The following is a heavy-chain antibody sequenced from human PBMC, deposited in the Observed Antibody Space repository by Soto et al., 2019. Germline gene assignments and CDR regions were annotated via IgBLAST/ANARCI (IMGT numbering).Heavy chain of an antibody. J-gene: IGHJ4*02. CDR2: MNPNTGNS. D-gene: IGHD1-1*01. Sequence: QVQLVQSGAEVRKPGASVKVSCEASGYTFTSYDIYWVRQATGQGLEWMGWMNPNTGNSAYAQKFQGRVTVTSDTSINTVHMELSSLRSEDTAVYYCARRAETNGWNGFGADKYYFDFRGQGTLVTVSS. CDR1: GYTFTSYD. V-gene: IGHV1-8*01. CDR3: ARRAETNGWNGFGADKYYFDF.